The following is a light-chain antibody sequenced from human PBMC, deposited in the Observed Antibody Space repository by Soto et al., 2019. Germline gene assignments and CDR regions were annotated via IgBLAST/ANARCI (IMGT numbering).Light chain of an antibody. J-gene: IGKJ1*01. Sequence: EIEMAQSSGTLSLSPGDIATLYCRASQSVSSSNLAWYQQKRGQSPRILIYGASSRATGIPDRFSGSGSGPDFTLTISRLEPEDVAVYFCQHYGSSPWTLGQGTKVDIK. CDR3: QHYGSSPWT. CDR2: GAS. CDR1: QSVSSSN. V-gene: IGKV3-20*01.